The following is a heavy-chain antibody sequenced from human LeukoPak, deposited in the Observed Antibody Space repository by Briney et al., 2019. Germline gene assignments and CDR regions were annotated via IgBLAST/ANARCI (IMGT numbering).Heavy chain of an antibody. D-gene: IGHD4-17*01. J-gene: IGHJ3*02. Sequence: GGSLRLSCAASGFTFSDYYMSWIRQAPGKGLEWVSAISGSGGSTYYADSVKGRFTISRDNSKNTLYLQMNSLRAEDTAVYYCAKDRSRYGDDAFDIWGQGTMVTVSS. CDR3: AKDRSRYGDDAFDI. V-gene: IGHV3-23*01. CDR1: GFTFSDYY. CDR2: ISGSGGST.